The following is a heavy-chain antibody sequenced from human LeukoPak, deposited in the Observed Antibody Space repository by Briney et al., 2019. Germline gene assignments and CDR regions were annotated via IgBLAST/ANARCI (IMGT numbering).Heavy chain of an antibody. CDR3: ARDERFCNGDNHYPDLGY. CDR1: GYTFTGYY. CDR2: INPNTGDT. Sequence: ASVKVSCKASGYTFTGYYLFWVRQAPGQGLEWMGWINPNTGDTRYGQKFQGRVTLTRDTSIRTTYTELSSLRSDDTAVYYCARDERFCNGDNHYPDLGYWGQGTLVTVSS. V-gene: IGHV1-2*02. J-gene: IGHJ4*02. D-gene: IGHD2-15*01.